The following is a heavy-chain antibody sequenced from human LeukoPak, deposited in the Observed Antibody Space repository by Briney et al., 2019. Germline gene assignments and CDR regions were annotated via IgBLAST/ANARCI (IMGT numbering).Heavy chain of an antibody. CDR1: GFTFSSFD. V-gene: IGHV3-13*01. J-gene: IGHJ6*03. D-gene: IGHD1-1*01. CDR2: IGTASDT. CDR3: ARGPPRGKYYYMDV. Sequence: GGALRLSCAASGFTFSSFDMHWVRQPTGQGLEWVSTIGTASDTYYPGSVEGRFTLSRDNAKNSLYLQMNGLTAGDTAVYYCARGPPRGKYYYMDVWGKGTTVTVSS.